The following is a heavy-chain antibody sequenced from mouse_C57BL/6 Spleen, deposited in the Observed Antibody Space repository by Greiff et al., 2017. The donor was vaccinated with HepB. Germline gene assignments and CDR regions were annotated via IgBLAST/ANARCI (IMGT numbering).Heavy chain of an antibody. CDR3: ARFPHYYGSSYGYFDV. CDR1: GYTFTSYW. J-gene: IGHJ1*03. D-gene: IGHD1-1*01. Sequence: QVQLQQPGAELVKPGASVKLSCKASGYTFTSYWMHWVKQRPGQGLEWIGMIHPNSGSTNYNEKFKSKATLTVDKSSSTAYMQRSSLTSEDSAVYYCARFPHYYGSSYGYFDVWGTGTTVTVSS. CDR2: IHPNSGST. V-gene: IGHV1-64*01.